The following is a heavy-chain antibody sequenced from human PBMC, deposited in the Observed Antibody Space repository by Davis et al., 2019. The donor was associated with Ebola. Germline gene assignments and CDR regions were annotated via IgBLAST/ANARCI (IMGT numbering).Heavy chain of an antibody. J-gene: IGHJ6*02. D-gene: IGHD6-13*01. CDR3: ARVPVHSSSWYGYYYYGMDV. CDR2: IYYSGST. V-gene: IGHV4-59*01. CDR1: GASISSYY. Sequence: SETLSLTCTVSGASISSYYWSWIRQPPGKGLEWIGYIYYSGSTNYNPSLKSRVTISVDTSKNQFSLKLSSVTAADTAVYYCARVPVHSSSWYGYYYYGMDVWGQGTTVTVSS.